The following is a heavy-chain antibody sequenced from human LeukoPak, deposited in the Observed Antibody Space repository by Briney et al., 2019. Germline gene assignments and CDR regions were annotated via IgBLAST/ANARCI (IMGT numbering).Heavy chain of an antibody. CDR1: GFTFSSYA. Sequence: GGSLSLSCAASGFTFSSYAMSWVRQAPGKGLEWVSAISGSGGSTYYADSVKGRFTISRDNSKNTLYLQMNSLRAEDTAVYYCAKDLGYSGYDWVCDYWGQGTLVTVSS. J-gene: IGHJ4*02. D-gene: IGHD5-12*01. CDR3: AKDLGYSGYDWVCDY. CDR2: ISGSGGST. V-gene: IGHV3-23*01.